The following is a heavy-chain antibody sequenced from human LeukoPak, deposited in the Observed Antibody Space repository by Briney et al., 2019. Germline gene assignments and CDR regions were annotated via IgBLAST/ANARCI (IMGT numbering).Heavy chain of an antibody. J-gene: IGHJ4*02. CDR3: VRDDCAADACYPGGY. Sequence: ASVKVSCKASGYTFANYVVHWVRQAPGQRPEWMGYINAGNGDTKYSKNFQDRVTITMDTSASTAYMEVSSLTSEDTVLYSCVRDDCAADACYPGGYWGQGTLVTVSS. D-gene: IGHD2-21*02. CDR2: INAGNGDT. V-gene: IGHV1-3*01. CDR1: GYTFANYV.